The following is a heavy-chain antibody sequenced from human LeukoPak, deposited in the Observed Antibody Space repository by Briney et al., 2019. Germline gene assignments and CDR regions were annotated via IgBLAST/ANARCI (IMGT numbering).Heavy chain of an antibody. CDR1: GYTFTSYD. CDR3: ARGKGYCSSTSCYLYYYMDV. V-gene: IGHV1-8*01. J-gene: IGHJ6*03. CDR2: MNPNSGNT. D-gene: IGHD2-2*01. Sequence: GASVKVSCKASGYTFTSYDINWVRQATGQGLEWMGWMNPNSGNTGYAQKFQGRVTMTRNTSISTAYMELSSLRSEDTAVYYCARGKGYCSSTSCYLYYYMDVWGKGTTVTISS.